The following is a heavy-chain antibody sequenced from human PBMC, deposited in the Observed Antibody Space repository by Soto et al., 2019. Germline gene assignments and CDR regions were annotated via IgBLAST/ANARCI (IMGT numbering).Heavy chain of an antibody. CDR3: ASSERSGLGFDY. CDR1: GDSVSSNSAA. CDR2: TSYRSKWYN. J-gene: IGHJ4*02. Sequence: SQTLSLTCDISGDSVSSNSAAWNWIRQSPSRGLEWLGRTSYRSKWYNDYAVSVKSRITINPDTSKNQFSLQLNSVTPEDTALDSGASSERSGLGFDYWGQGTLVTVSS. D-gene: IGHD3-16*01. V-gene: IGHV6-1*01.